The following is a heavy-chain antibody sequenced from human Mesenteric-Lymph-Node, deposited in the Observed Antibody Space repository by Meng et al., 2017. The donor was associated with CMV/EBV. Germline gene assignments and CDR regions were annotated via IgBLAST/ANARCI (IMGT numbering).Heavy chain of an antibody. D-gene: IGHD3-10*01. CDR2: VNLNNGDT. J-gene: IGHJ4*02. Sequence: ASVKVSCKASGYTFTSYDINWVRQATGQGLEWMGWVNLNNGDTDYAQKFQGRVTVTWNTSIGAAYMELSSLRSEDTAIYFCARGSAPSFGESAYDHWGQGTQVTVSS. CDR3: ARGSAPSFGESAYDH. V-gene: IGHV1-8*01. CDR1: GYTFTSYD.